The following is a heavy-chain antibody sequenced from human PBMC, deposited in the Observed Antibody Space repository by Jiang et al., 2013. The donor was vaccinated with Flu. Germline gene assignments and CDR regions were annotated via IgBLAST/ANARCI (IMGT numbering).Heavy chain of an antibody. V-gene: IGHV6-1*01. Sequence: SQTLSLTCAISGDSVSSNSAAWNWIRQSPSRGLEWLGRTYYRSKWYNDYAVSVKSRITINPDTSKNQFSLQLNSVTPEDTAVYYCARFLPYDSSGYKSAFDIWGQGTMVTVSS. D-gene: IGHD3-22*01. CDR3: ARFLPYDSSGYKSAFDI. CDR1: GDSVSSNSAA. CDR2: TYYRSKWYN. J-gene: IGHJ3*02.